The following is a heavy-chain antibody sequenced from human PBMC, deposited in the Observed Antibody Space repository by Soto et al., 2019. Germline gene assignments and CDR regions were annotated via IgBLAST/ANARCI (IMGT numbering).Heavy chain of an antibody. Sequence: KSGPTLVNPTQTLTLTCTLSGFSISTSGEGVGWIRQPPGKALEWLALINWDDDKRYSPYLKSRLTITKDTSKNQVVLTMTNMDPVDTATYNCTNRRYQDYHSASEDAFDIWGQGTMVTVSS. J-gene: IGHJ3*02. CDR2: INWDDDK. D-gene: IGHD3-22*01. V-gene: IGHV2-5*02. CDR1: GFSISTSGEG. CDR3: TNRRYQDYHSASEDAFDI.